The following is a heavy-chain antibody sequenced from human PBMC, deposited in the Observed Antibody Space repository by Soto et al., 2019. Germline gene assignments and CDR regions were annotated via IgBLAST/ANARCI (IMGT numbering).Heavy chain of an antibody. CDR3: AKGQWDTFGGVIVGFDY. CDR2: ISGSGGST. J-gene: IGHJ4*02. CDR1: GFTFSSYA. V-gene: IGHV3-23*01. Sequence: EVQLLESGGGLVQPGGSLRLSCAASGFTFSSYAMSWVRQAPGKGLEWVSAISGSGGSTYYADSVKGRFTISRDNSKNTLYLQMNSLRAEDTAVYYCAKGQWDTFGGVIVGFDYWGQGTLVTVSS. D-gene: IGHD3-16*02.